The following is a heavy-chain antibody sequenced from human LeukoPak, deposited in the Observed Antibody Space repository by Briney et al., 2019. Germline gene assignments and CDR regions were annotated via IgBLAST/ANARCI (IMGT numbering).Heavy chain of an antibody. J-gene: IGHJ4*02. CDR1: GYTFINYD. CDR3: ARNFYGSGTFEN. V-gene: IGHV1-8*01. CDR2: MSPDSGNT. D-gene: IGHD3-10*01. Sequence: GASVTVSFTASGYTFINYDINWVRQAPGQGLEWMGWMSPDSGNTGYAQNFQGRVTLTRNTSISTAYMELSSLKSEDTAVYYCARNFYGSGTFENWGQGTLVTVSS.